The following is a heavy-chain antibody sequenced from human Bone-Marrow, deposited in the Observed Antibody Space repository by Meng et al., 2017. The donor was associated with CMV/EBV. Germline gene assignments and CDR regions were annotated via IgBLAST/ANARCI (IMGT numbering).Heavy chain of an antibody. J-gene: IGHJ4*02. D-gene: IGHD2-15*01. CDR1: GGTFSSYA. CDR2: IIPIFGTA. CDR3: VTVNERPPLVGAAY. V-gene: IGHV1-69*05. Sequence: SVKVSCKASGGTFSSYAISWVRQAPGQGLEWMGGIIPIFGTANYAQKFQGRVTITTDESTSTAYMELSSLRSEDTAVYYCVTVNERPPLVGAAYWGQGTLVTFYS.